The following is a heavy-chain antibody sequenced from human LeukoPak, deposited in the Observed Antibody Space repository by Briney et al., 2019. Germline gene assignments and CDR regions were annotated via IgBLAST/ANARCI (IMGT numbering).Heavy chain of an antibody. V-gene: IGHV3-21*01. CDR1: GSTFSGYS. J-gene: IGHJ4*02. CDR2: ISISSTYM. CDR3: ARDLTVSSPDY. Sequence: GGSLRLSCAASGSTFSGYSMNWVRQAPGKGLEWVSSISISSTYMYYADSVKGRFTISRDNAKNSLYLQMNSLRAEDTAMYYCARDLTVSSPDYWGQGTLDTVSS. D-gene: IGHD4-17*01.